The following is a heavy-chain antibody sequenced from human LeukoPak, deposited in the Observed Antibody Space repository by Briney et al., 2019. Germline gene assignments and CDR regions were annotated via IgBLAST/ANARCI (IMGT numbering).Heavy chain of an antibody. J-gene: IGHJ4*02. CDR2: IDTDGSFT. CDR3: IRGTVGAPGNDY. Sequence: GGSLRLSCAASGXTFSSYWMHWVRQAPGKGLVWVSRIDTDGSFTSYADSVRGRFTISRDNAKNTLYLQMSSLRAEDTAVYYCIRGTVGAPGNDYWGQGTLVTVSS. D-gene: IGHD1-26*01. CDR1: GXTFSSYW. V-gene: IGHV3-74*01.